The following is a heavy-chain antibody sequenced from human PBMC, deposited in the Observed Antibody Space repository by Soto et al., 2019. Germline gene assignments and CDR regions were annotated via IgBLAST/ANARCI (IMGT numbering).Heavy chain of an antibody. J-gene: IGHJ6*02. D-gene: IGHD6-13*01. CDR3: AKDRRSIAAAGRYYYYGMDV. CDR1: GFTFSSYG. Sequence: GGSLRLSCAASGFTFSSYGMHWVRQAPGKGLEWVAVISYDGSNKYYADSVKGRFTISRDNSKNTLYLQMNSLRAEDTAVYYCAKDRRSIAAAGRYYYYGMDVWGQGTTVTVSS. CDR2: ISYDGSNK. V-gene: IGHV3-30*18.